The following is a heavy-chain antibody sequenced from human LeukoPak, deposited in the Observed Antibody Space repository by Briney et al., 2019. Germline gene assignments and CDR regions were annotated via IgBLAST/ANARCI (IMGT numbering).Heavy chain of an antibody. D-gene: IGHD3-9*01. CDR3: ARVGEYDILTGYHNGYYYYYMDV. J-gene: IGHJ6*03. V-gene: IGHV3-53*05. Sequence: GGSLRLSCVASGFTVSSYYVSWVRQAPGKGLEWVSVIYSGGSTYYADSVEGRFTVSRDNSKNTLYLQMNSLRSDDTAVYYCARVGEYDILTGYHNGYYYYYMDVWGKGTTVTISS. CDR2: IYSGGST. CDR1: GFTVSSYY.